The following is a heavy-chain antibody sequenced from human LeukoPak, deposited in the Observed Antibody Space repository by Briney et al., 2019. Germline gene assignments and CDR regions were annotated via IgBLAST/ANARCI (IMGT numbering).Heavy chain of an antibody. CDR2: IIPIFGTA. CDR3: ARAASGSGSYYNHYYMDV. CDR1: GGTFSSYA. D-gene: IGHD3-10*01. Sequence: ASVKVSCKASGGTFSSYAISWVRQAPGQGLEWMGGIIPIFGTANYAQKFQGRVTITTDESTSTAYMELSSLRSEDTAVYHCARAASGSGSYYNHYYMDVWGKGTTVTVSS. V-gene: IGHV1-69*05. J-gene: IGHJ6*03.